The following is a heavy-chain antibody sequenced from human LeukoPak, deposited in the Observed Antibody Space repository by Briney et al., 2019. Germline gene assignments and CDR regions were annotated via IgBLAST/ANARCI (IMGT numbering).Heavy chain of an antibody. J-gene: IGHJ5*02. CDR2: IYPGDSDT. Sequence: GAFLMISCKCSGSSFTSYWDGWVRQMRGEGVGWMGIIYPGDSDTRYSPSFQGQVTISADKSISTAYLQWSSLTASDTAMYYCARHGPSIAARPGGSDPWGQGTLVTVSS. CDR3: ARHGPSIAARPGGSDP. CDR1: GSSFTSYW. V-gene: IGHV5-51*01. D-gene: IGHD6-6*01.